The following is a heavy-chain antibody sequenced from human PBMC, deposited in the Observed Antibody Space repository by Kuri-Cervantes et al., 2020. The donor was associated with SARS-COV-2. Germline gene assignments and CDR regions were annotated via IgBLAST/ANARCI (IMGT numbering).Heavy chain of an antibody. CDR1: GGSFSGYY. CDR2: IYYSGST. Sequence: SQTLSLTCAVYGGSFSGYYWGWIRQPPGKGLEWIGSIYYSGSTYYNPSLKSRVTISVDTSKNQFSLKLSSVTAADTAVYYCARFFDFPAGSLDSKSEYFQHWGQGTLVTVSS. V-gene: IGHV4-39*01. J-gene: IGHJ1*01. CDR3: ARFFDFPAGSLDSKSEYFQH. D-gene: IGHD3/OR15-3a*01.